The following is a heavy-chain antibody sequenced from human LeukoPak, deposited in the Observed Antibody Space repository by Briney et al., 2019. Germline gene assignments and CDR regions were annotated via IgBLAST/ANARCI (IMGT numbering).Heavy chain of an antibody. J-gene: IGHJ5*02. Sequence: KSSETLSLTCAVYGGSFSGYYWSWIRQPPGKGLEWIGEINHSGSTNYNPSLKSRVTISVDTSKNQFSLKLSSVTAADTAVYYCARDARVVVAARRVWFDPWGQGTLVTVSS. V-gene: IGHV4-34*01. D-gene: IGHD2-15*01. CDR1: GGSFSGYY. CDR2: INHSGST. CDR3: ARDARVVVAARRVWFDP.